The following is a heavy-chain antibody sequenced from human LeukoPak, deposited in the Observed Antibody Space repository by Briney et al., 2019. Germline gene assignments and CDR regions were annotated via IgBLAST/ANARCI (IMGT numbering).Heavy chain of an antibody. CDR3: ARDGSSNWHANFDSYYMDV. V-gene: IGHV1-18*01. CDR2: ISAYNGGT. D-gene: IGHD6-13*01. Sequence: ASVKVSCKASGYTFINYGISWVRQAPGQGLEWMGWISAYNGGTNYAQNLQGRVTMTTDTSTSTAYMELRSLRSDDTAVYYCARDGSSNWHANFDSYYMDVWGKGTTVTVSS. CDR1: GYTFINYG. J-gene: IGHJ6*03.